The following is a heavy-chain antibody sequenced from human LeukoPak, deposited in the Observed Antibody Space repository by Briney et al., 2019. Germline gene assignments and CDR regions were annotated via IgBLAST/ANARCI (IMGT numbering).Heavy chain of an antibody. D-gene: IGHD3-10*01. J-gene: IGHJ4*02. CDR1: GFTFDDYA. Sequence: PGGSLRLSCAASGFTFDDYAMHWVRQAPGKGQEWVSGISWNSGSIGYADSVKGRFTISRDNAKNSLYLQMNSLRAEDTALYYCAKPHRTYYYGSGSFPDWGQGTLVTVSS. CDR3: AKPHRTYYYGSGSFPD. CDR2: ISWNSGSI. V-gene: IGHV3-9*01.